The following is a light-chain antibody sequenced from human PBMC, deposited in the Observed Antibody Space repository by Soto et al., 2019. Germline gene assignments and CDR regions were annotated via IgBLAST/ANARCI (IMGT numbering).Light chain of an antibody. CDR2: GNS. V-gene: IGLV1-40*01. J-gene: IGLJ2*01. Sequence: VLTQAPSVSGAPGQRVTISCTGSSSNIGAGYDVHWYQQLPGTAPKLLIYGNSNRPSGVPDRFSGSKSGTSASLAITGLQAEDEADYYCQSYDSSLSAVVFGGGTKLTVL. CDR1: SSNIGAGYD. CDR3: QSYDSSLSAVV.